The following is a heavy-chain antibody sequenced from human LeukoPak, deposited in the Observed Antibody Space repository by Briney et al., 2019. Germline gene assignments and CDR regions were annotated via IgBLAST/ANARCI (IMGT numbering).Heavy chain of an antibody. D-gene: IGHD4/OR15-4a*01. CDR2: IYYTGST. J-gene: IGHJ4*02. CDR3: AGAYGDNYYDV. CDR1: GASISDYY. Sequence: SETLSPTCTVSGASISDYYWMWIRQPPGKGLEWIGYIYYTGSTNSNPSLKSRVVMSVDMSKNQFSLSLTSVSAADSALYYCAGAYGDNYYDVWGKGTLVSVSS. V-gene: IGHV4-59*01.